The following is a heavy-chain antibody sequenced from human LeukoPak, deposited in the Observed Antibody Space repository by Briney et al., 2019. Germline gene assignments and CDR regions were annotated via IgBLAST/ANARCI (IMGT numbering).Heavy chain of an antibody. CDR2: IKSKTDGGTT. Sequence: GESLRLSCAASGFTFSNAWMSWVRQAPGKGLEWVGRIKSKTDGGTTDYAAPVKGRFTISRDDSKNTLYLQMNSLKTEDTAVYYCTTDLYYYDSSLSYWGQGTLVTVSS. CDR1: GFTFSNAW. J-gene: IGHJ4*02. D-gene: IGHD3-22*01. CDR3: TTDLYYYDSSLSY. V-gene: IGHV3-15*01.